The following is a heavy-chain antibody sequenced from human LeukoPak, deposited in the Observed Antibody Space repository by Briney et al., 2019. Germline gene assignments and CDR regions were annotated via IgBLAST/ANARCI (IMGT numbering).Heavy chain of an antibody. CDR3: AKSWDSSGHYYYYFDY. CDR2: ISGSGGST. J-gene: IGHJ4*02. Sequence: GGSLRLSCTASGFTFSSQVMSWVRQAPGKGLEWVSAISGSGGSTYYADSVKGRFTISRDNSKNTLYLQMNSLRAEDTAVYYCAKSWDSSGHYYYYFDYWGQGTLVTVSS. CDR1: GFTFSSQV. V-gene: IGHV3-23*01. D-gene: IGHD3-22*01.